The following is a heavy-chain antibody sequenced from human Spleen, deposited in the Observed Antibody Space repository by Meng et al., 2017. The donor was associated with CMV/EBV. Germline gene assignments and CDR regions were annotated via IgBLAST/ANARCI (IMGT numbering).Heavy chain of an antibody. J-gene: IGHJ4*02. V-gene: IGHV1-18*01. D-gene: IGHD1-26*01. Sequence: ASVKVSCKASGYTFTTYGVTWVRQAPGQGLEWMGWINPNSGDTNYAQKLQGRVTMTTDTSTSTAYMELRSLRSDDTAVYYCARDGIVGANLRDYWGQGTLVTVSS. CDR1: GYTFTTYG. CDR2: INPNSGDT. CDR3: ARDGIVGANLRDY.